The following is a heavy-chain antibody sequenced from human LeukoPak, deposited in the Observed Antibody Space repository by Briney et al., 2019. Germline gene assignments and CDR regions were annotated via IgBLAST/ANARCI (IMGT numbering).Heavy chain of an antibody. CDR2: IYSSGST. D-gene: IGHD2-2*01. V-gene: IGHV4-61*02. CDR3: ARDHVPAAVGFDP. Sequence: PSETLSLTCTVSGGSISSGNYYWSWVRQLAGKGLEWIGRIYSSGSTNYNPSLKSRVTISLDTSKNQFSLKLSSVTAADTAVYYCARDHVPAAVGFDPWGQGTLVTVSS. CDR1: GGSISSGNYY. J-gene: IGHJ5*02.